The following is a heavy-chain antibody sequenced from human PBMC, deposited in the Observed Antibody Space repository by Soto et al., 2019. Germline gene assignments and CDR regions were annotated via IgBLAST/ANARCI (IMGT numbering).Heavy chain of an antibody. J-gene: IGHJ6*04. Sequence: TLSLTCTVSGGSISSGGYYWSWIRQHPGKGLEWIGYIYYSGSTYYNPSLKRRVTISVDTSKNQFSLTLSSVTAADTAVYYCARESGTRIVFGPWPYGKAVWGEGTTVTVSS. D-gene: IGHD3-22*01. V-gene: IGHV4-31*03. CDR3: ARESGTRIVFGPWPYGKAV. CDR1: GGSISSGGYY. CDR2: IYYSGST.